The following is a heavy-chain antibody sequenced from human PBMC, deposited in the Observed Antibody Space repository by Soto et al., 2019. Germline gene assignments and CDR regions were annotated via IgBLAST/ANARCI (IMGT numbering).Heavy chain of an antibody. CDR1: GYTLTESS. CDR3: ATLLGSSWYFFDY. V-gene: IGHV1-24*01. J-gene: IGHJ4*02. Sequence: ASVKVSCKVSGYTLTESSMHWVRQAPGKGLEWMGGFDPEDGETIYAQKFQGRVTMTEDTSTDTAYMEMSSLRSEDTAVYYCATLLGSSWYFFDYWGQGTLVTVSS. D-gene: IGHD6-13*01. CDR2: FDPEDGET.